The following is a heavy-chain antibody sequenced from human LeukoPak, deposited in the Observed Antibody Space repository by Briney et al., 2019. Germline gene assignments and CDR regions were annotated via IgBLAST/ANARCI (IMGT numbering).Heavy chain of an antibody. CDR2: IDWDDDK. CDR1: GFSLSTTGMC. D-gene: IGHD6-19*01. CDR3: ARKIAVAAPFDY. Sequence: SGPALVKPTQTLTLTCTFSGFSLSTTGMCVSWIRQPPGKALERLARIDWDDDKFYSTSLKTRLTVSKDTSKNQVVLTVTNMDPVDTATYYCARKIAVAAPFDYWGQGTLVTVSS. V-gene: IGHV2-70*17. J-gene: IGHJ4*02.